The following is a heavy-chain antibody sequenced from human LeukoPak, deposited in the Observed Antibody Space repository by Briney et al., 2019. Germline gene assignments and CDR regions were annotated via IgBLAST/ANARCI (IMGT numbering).Heavy chain of an antibody. J-gene: IGHJ6*02. CDR2: ISWDGGST. CDR3: AKDITYGSGWYYYYGMDV. CDR1: GFTFDDYT. V-gene: IGHV3-43*01. D-gene: IGHD6-19*01. Sequence: PGGSLRLSCAASGFTFDDYTMHWVRQAPGKGLGWVSLISWDGGSTYYADSVKGRFTISRDNSKNSLYLQMNSLRTEDTALYYCAKDITYGSGWYYYYGMDVWGQGTTVTVSS.